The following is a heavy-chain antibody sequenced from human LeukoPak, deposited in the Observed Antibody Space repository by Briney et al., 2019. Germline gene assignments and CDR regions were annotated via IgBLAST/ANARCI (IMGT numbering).Heavy chain of an antibody. CDR3: AKDLSSAITSALVLDV. V-gene: IGHV3-9*01. Sequence: GGSLRLSCAAPGFTFDDYAMHWVRQAPGKGLEWVSGITWNRDNIGYGDSVKGRFTISRDNVKNVLYLQMTSLRPEDTALYYCAKDLSSAITSALVLDVWGQGTTVIVSS. CDR2: ITWNRDNI. J-gene: IGHJ6*02. D-gene: IGHD3-22*01. CDR1: GFTFDDYA.